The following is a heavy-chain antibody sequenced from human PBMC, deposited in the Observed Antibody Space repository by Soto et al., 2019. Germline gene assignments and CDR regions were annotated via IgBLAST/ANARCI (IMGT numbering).Heavy chain of an antibody. V-gene: IGHV3-48*01. Sequence: GGSLRLSCAASGFIFSSYSMNWVRQAPGKGLEWVSYISSSSSTIYYADSVKGRFTISRDNAKNSLYLQMNSLRAEDTAVYYCARIPHIVPTGTRNYWGQGTLVTVSS. CDR1: GFIFSSYS. J-gene: IGHJ4*02. CDR3: ARIPHIVPTGTRNY. CDR2: ISSSSSTI. D-gene: IGHD5-12*01.